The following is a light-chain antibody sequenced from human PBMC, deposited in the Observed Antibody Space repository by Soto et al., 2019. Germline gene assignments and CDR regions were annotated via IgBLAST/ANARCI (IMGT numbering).Light chain of an antibody. CDR3: QLYGTSPKP. Sequence: IVLTHSPGTLSFSPWYRSTLSFSSSQTVSSNYLAWYQQKPGQAPRLLIYAASTRATGIPDRFSGSGSGTDFTLSISRLEPEDFAVYYCQLYGTSPKPFGQGTKVDIK. J-gene: IGKJ1*01. CDR1: QTVSSNY. V-gene: IGKV3-20*01. CDR2: AAS.